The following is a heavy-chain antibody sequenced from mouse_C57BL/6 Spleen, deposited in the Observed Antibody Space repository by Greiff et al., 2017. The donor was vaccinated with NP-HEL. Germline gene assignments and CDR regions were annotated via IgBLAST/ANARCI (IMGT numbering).Heavy chain of an antibody. V-gene: IGHV1-82*01. CDR1: GYAFSSSW. CDR2: IYPGDGDT. CDR3: ARSFYGNYVYFDV. Sequence: QVQLKESGPELVKPGASVKISCKASGYAFSSSWMNWVKQRPGKGLEWIGRIYPGDGDTNYNGKFKGKATLTADKSSSTAYMQLSSLTSEDSAVYFCARSFYGNYVYFDVWGTGTTVTVSS. J-gene: IGHJ1*03. D-gene: IGHD2-10*01.